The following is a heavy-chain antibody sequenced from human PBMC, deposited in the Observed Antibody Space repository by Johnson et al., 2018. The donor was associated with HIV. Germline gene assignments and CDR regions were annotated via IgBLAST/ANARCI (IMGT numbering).Heavy chain of an antibody. Sequence: QVQLVESGGGVVQPGGSLRLSYADSGFTFSRENMHWVRQAPGKGLEWVAIISYDGSNKYYADSVKGRFTISRDNAKNSLHLQMNSLRPEDTALYYCARSPSWAAAGTNGAFDIWGQGTMVTVSS. CDR2: ISYDGSNK. J-gene: IGHJ3*02. CDR3: ARSPSWAAAGTNGAFDI. V-gene: IGHV3-30*03. D-gene: IGHD6-13*01. CDR1: GFTFSREN.